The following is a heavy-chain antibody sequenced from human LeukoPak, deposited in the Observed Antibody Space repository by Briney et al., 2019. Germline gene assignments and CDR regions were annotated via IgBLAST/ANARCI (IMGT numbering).Heavy chain of an antibody. CDR1: GGTFSSYA. Sequence: ASVKVSCKASGGTFSSYAISWVRQAPGQGLEWMGGIIPIFGTANYAQKFQGRVTITADESTSTAYMELSSLRSEDTAMYYCARGGALSAWAWGQGTLVTVSS. J-gene: IGHJ5*02. D-gene: IGHD2-15*01. CDR3: ARGGALSAWA. CDR2: IIPIFGTA. V-gene: IGHV1-69*13.